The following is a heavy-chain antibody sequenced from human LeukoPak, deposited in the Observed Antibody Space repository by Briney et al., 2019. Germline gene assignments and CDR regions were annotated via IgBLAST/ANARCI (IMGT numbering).Heavy chain of an antibody. J-gene: IGHJ3*02. CDR2: IYYSGST. D-gene: IGHD4-17*01. V-gene: IGHV4-59*01. CDR1: VGSISNYY. Sequence: SETLSLTCTVSVGSISNYYWSWIRQPPGKGLEWIGYIYYSGSTNYNPSLESRVTISVDTSKNQFSLKLSSVTAADTAVYYCARGGGYGDSQNRIGAFDIWGQGTMVTVSS. CDR3: ARGGGYGDSQNRIGAFDI.